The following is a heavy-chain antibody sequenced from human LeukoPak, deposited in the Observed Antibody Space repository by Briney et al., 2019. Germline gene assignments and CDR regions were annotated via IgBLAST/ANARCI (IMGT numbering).Heavy chain of an antibody. V-gene: IGHV5-51*01. CDR2: IYPGYSDA. CDR3: VRFALSSSLDH. Sequence: GESLKISCKISGCRLTNNWIGWVRQAPGKDLEWMGLIYPGYSDAKYSPSFQGQVNLSVDTSISTAYLQLGGLRASDTAIYYCVRFALSSSLDHWGQGTLVTVSS. CDR1: GCRLTNNW. D-gene: IGHD6-13*01. J-gene: IGHJ5*02.